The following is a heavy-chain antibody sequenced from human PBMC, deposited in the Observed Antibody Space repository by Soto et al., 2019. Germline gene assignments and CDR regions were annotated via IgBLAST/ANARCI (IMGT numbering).Heavy chain of an antibody. D-gene: IGHD2-2*01. CDR3: AKGMGYCTSTSCYVGSDY. V-gene: IGHV3-23*01. CDR1: GFTFSSYA. Sequence: EVQLLESGGGLVQPGGSLRLSCAASGFTFSSYAMSWVRQAPGKGLEWVSAISGSGYSTYYADSVKGRFTISRDNSXXTXXLQMNSLRAEDTAVYYCAKGMGYCTSTSCYVGSDYWGQGTLVTVSS. CDR2: ISGSGYST. J-gene: IGHJ4*02.